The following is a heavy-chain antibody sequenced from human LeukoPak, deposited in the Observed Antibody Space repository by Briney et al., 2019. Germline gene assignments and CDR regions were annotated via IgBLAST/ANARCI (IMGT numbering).Heavy chain of an antibody. CDR1: GFTFSSYS. D-gene: IGHD3-9*01. Sequence: GGSLRLSCAASGFTFSSYSMNWVRQAPGKGLGWVSSISSSSSYIYYADSVKGRFAISRDNAKNSLYLQMNSLRAEDTAVYYCARNSGARYFDSFDYWGQGTLVTVSS. J-gene: IGHJ4*02. CDR3: ARNSGARYFDSFDY. V-gene: IGHV3-21*01. CDR2: ISSSSSYI.